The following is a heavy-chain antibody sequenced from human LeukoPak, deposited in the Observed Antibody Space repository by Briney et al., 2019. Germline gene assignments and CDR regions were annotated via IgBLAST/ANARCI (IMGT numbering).Heavy chain of an antibody. J-gene: IGHJ4*02. CDR1: GFTFDDYA. CDR2: ISWSSGSI. CDR3: AKDIHYDILTGRYGQFDY. V-gene: IGHV3-9*01. D-gene: IGHD3-9*01. Sequence: GGSLRLSCAASGFTFDDYAMHWVRQAPGKGLEWVSGISWSSGSIGYADSVKGRFTISRDNAKNSLYLQMNSLRAEDTAVYYCAKDIHYDILTGRYGQFDYWGQGTLVTVSS.